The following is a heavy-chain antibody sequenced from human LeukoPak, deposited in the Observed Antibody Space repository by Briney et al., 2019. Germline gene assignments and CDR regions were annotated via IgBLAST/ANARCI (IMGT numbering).Heavy chain of an antibody. V-gene: IGHV4-39*01. J-gene: IGHJ3*02. Sequence: SETLSLTCTVSGGSISSSSYYWGWIRQPPGKGLEWIGTIYYSGSTSYNPSLTSRVTISVDTSKNQFSLNLRSVTAADTAVYFCARHKGQAEGKEAFDIWGQGTMVTVSS. D-gene: IGHD3-10*01. CDR2: IYYSGST. CDR1: GGSISSSSYY. CDR3: ARHKGQAEGKEAFDI.